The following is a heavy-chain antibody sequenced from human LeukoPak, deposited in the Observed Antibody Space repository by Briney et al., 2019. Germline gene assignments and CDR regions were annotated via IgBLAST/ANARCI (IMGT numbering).Heavy chain of an antibody. V-gene: IGHV3-30*02. J-gene: IGHJ4*02. CDR3: AKDPGSESNGPDY. CDR1: GFTFSSYG. Sequence: GGSLRLSCAALGFTFSSYGMHWVRQAPGKGLEWVAFIRYDGSNKYYADSVKGRFTISRDNSKNTLYLQMNSLRAEDTAVYYCAKDPGSESNGPDYWGQGTLVTVSS. CDR2: IRYDGSNK.